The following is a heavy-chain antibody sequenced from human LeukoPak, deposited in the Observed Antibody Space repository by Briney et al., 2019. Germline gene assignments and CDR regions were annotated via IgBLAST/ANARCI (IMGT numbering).Heavy chain of an antibody. CDR2: IYYSGST. CDR1: GGSISSYY. V-gene: IGHV4-59*08. D-gene: IGHD3-10*01. CDR3: ARSVRGVIGSYFDY. Sequence: SETLSLTCTVSGGSISSYYWSWIRQPPGKGLEWIGYIYYSGSTNYNPSLKSRVTISVDTSKNQFSLKLSSVTAADTAVYYCARSVRGVIGSYFDYWGQGTLVTVSS. J-gene: IGHJ4*02.